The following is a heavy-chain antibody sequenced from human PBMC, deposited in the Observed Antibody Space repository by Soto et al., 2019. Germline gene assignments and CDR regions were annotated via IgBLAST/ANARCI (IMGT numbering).Heavy chain of an antibody. J-gene: IGHJ4*02. D-gene: IGHD6-6*01. V-gene: IGHV1-46*03. CDR2: ITPNGGST. CDR3: ARGLASGDY. CDR1: GYTLTSFY. Sequence: QVQLVQPGAEVKKPGASVKLSCKASGYTLTSFYIHWVRQAPGQGLEWMRIITPNGGSTNYAHNFQGRVTMTRDTSTSTVYMDLSSLRSEDTAVYYCARGLASGDYWGQGTLVTVSA.